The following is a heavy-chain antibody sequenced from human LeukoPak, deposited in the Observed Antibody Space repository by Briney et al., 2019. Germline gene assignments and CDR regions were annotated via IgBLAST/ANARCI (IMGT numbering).Heavy chain of an antibody. Sequence: GGSLRLSCVGSGFSFKHYAFNWVRQAPGKGLEWVSALSGDGGTTYYTNSVRGRLTVSRDNFKNTVYLQMNSLRAEDTGMYNCASERNDDFWSGFFSFDNWGQGTLVTVSS. V-gene: IGHV3-23*01. CDR2: LSGDGGTT. J-gene: IGHJ4*02. CDR1: GFSFKHYA. CDR3: ASERNDDFWSGFFSFDN. D-gene: IGHD3-3*01.